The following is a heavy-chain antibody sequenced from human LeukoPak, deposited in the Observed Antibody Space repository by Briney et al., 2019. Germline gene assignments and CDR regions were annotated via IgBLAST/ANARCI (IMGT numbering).Heavy chain of an antibody. CDR1: GGSISSSSYY. CDR2: IYYSGST. V-gene: IGHV4-39*01. D-gene: IGHD5-24*01. CDR3: ARRTRRDGYSDY. J-gene: IGHJ4*02. Sequence: SETLSLTCTVSGGSISSSSYYWGWIRQPPGKGLEWIGSIYYSGSTYYNPSLKSRVTISVDTSKNQFSLKMSSVTAADTAVYYCARRTRRDGYSDYWGQGTLVTVSS.